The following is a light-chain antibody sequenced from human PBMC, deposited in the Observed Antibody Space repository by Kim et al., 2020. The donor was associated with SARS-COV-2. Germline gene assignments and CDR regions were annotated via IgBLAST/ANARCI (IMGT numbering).Light chain of an antibody. CDR3: QQYNDWPPIT. CDR1: QNIGSD. J-gene: IGKJ5*01. V-gene: IGKV3-15*01. Sequence: SPGRRATLSCRASQNIGSDLAWYQQKPGQPPRLLIYGASTRATDIPARFSGSGSGTEFTLTISSLQSEDFAIYYCQQYNDWPPITFGQGTRLEIK. CDR2: GAS.